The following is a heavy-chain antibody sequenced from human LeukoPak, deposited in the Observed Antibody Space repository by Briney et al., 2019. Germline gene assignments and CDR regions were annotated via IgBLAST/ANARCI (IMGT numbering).Heavy chain of an antibody. J-gene: IGHJ4*02. CDR2: ISAYNGNT. V-gene: IGHV1-18*01. CDR1: GYTFTSYG. D-gene: IGHD3-16*01. Sequence: ASVKVSCKASGYTFTSYGISWVRQAPGQGLEWMGCISAYNGNTDYAQSLQGRVTMTTDTSTSTVYMELRSLPSDDTAVYYCARNVGRSYDLDYWGQGTLVTVSS. CDR3: ARNVGRSYDLDY.